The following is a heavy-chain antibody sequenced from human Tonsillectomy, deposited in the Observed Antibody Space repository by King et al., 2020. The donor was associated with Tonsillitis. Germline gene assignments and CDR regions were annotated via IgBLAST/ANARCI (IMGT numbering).Heavy chain of an antibody. CDR2: IWYDGSNK. J-gene: IGHJ6*02. CDR1: GFTFSSYG. CDR3: ARALTIFGVATPMDV. D-gene: IGHD3-3*01. Sequence: VQLVESGGGVVQPGRSLRLSCAASGFTFSSYGMHWVRQAPGKGLEWVAVIWYDGSNKYYADSVKGRFTISRDNSKNTLYLQMNSLRAEDTAVYYCARALTIFGVATPMDVWGQGTTVTASS. V-gene: IGHV3-33*01.